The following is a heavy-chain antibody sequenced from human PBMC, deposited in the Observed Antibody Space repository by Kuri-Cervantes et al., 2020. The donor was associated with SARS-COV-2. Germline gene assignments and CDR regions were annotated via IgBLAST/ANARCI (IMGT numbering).Heavy chain of an antibody. J-gene: IGHJ4*02. Sequence: LALTCAASGFTFSSYAMSWVRQAPGKGLEWVSTIRSRGITTYYADSVKGRFTVSRDDSKNTLFLQMNTLRAEDTAVYYCARETSEVDYWGQGTLVTVSS. CDR2: IRSRGITT. CDR3: ARETSEVDY. V-gene: IGHV3-23*01. CDR1: GFTFSSYA.